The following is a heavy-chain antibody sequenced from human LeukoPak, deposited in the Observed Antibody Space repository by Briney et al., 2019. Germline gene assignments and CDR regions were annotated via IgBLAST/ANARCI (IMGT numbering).Heavy chain of an antibody. D-gene: IGHD2-2*01. J-gene: IGHJ6*02. CDR1: GGSFSGYY. CDR3: AGGTSSYYYYYGMDV. CDR2: INHSGST. V-gene: IGHV4-34*01. Sequence: PSETLSLTCAVYGGSFSGYYWSWIRQPPGKGLEWIGEINHSGSTNYNPSLKSRVTISVDTSKNQFSLKLSSVTAADTAVYYCAGGTSSYYYYYGMDVWGQGTTVTVSS.